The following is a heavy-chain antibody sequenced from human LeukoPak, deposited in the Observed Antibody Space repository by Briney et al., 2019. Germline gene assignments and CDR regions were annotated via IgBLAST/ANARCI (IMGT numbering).Heavy chain of an antibody. CDR1: GFTFSGSA. CDR2: IKSKTDGGTT. J-gene: IGHJ4*02. Sequence: GGSLRLSCAASGFTFSGSAMHWVRQAPGKGLEWVGRIKSKTDGGTTDYAAPVKGRFTISRDDSKNTLYLQMNSLKTEDTAVYYCTTVFSGWYYFDYWGQGTLVTVSS. V-gene: IGHV3-15*01. CDR3: TTVFSGWYYFDY. D-gene: IGHD6-19*01.